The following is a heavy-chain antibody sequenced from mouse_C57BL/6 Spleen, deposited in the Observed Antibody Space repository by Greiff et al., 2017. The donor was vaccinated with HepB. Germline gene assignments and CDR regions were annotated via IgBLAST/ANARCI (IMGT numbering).Heavy chain of an antibody. CDR3: ATDYGGAMDY. CDR1: GYTFTSYW. J-gene: IGHJ4*01. D-gene: IGHD2-4*01. V-gene: IGHV1-52*01. Sequence: QVQLQQPGAELVRPGSSVKLSCKASGYTFTSYWMHWVKQRPIQGLEWIGNIDPSDSETHYNQKFKDKATLTVDKSSSTAYMQLSSLTSEDSAVYYCATDYGGAMDYWGQGTSVTVSS. CDR2: IDPSDSET.